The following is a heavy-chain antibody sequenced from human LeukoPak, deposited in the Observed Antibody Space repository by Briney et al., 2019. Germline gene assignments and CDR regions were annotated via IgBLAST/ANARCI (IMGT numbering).Heavy chain of an antibody. CDR1: VYTFTSYA. J-gene: IGHJ4*02. CDR3: ARVYDYYDSSGSDY. CDR2: INTNTGNP. Sequence: ASVKVSCKASVYTFTSYAMNWVRQAPGQGLEWMGWINTNTGNPTYAQGFTGRFVFSLDTSVSTACLQISSLKAEDTAVYYCARVYDYYDSSGSDYWGQGTLVTVSS. V-gene: IGHV7-4-1*02. D-gene: IGHD3-22*01.